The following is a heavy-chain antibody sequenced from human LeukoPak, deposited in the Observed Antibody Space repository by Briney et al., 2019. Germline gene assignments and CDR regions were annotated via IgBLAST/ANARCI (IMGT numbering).Heavy chain of an antibody. D-gene: IGHD2-15*01. CDR1: GGTISSYY. CDR2: INYSGST. V-gene: IGHV4-59*01. Sequence: PSETLSLTCTVSGGTISSYYWNWIRQPPGKGLEWIGYINYSGSTKYNPSLKSRVTISVDTSKNQFSLKLSSVTAADTAVYYCAREVGYCSGGSCYSYFDYWGQGTLVTVSS. J-gene: IGHJ4*02. CDR3: AREVGYCSGGSCYSYFDY.